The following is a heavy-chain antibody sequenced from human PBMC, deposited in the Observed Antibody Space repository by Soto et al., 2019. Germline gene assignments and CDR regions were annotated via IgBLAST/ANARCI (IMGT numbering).Heavy chain of an antibody. V-gene: IGHV1-69*06. D-gene: IGHD6-13*01. CDR3: ARVGAAAGPPFVYFDY. Sequence: VASVKVSCKASGGTFSSYAISWVRQAPGQGLEWMGGIIPIFGTANYAQKFQGRVTITADKSTSTAYMELSSLRSEDTAVYYCARVGAAAGPPFVYFDYWGQGTLVTVSS. CDR2: IIPIFGTA. CDR1: GGTFSSYA. J-gene: IGHJ4*02.